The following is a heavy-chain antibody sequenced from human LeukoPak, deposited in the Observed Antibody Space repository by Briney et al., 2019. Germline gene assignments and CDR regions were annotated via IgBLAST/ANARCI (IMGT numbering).Heavy chain of an antibody. CDR1: GFTFSSYA. Sequence: GGSLRLSCAAFGFTFSSYAMHWVRQAPGKGLEWVAVISYDGSNKYYADSVKGRFTISRDNSKNTLYLQMSSLRAEDTAVYYCARGYYYYYMDVWGKGTTVTISS. V-gene: IGHV3-30*04. CDR3: ARGYYYYYMDV. J-gene: IGHJ6*03. CDR2: ISYDGSNK.